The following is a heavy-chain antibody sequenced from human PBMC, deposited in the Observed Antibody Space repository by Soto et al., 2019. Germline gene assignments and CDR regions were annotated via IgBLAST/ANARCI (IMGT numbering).Heavy chain of an antibody. CDR2: ISWNSGSI. V-gene: IGHV3-9*01. J-gene: IGHJ4*02. Sequence: GGSLRLSCAASGFTFDDYAMHWVRQAPGKGLEWVSGISWNSGSIGYADSVKGRFTISRDNAKNSLYLQMNSLRAEDTALYYCAKDIAAAWGAVDYWGQGTLVTVSS. D-gene: IGHD6-13*01. CDR1: GFTFDDYA. CDR3: AKDIAAAWGAVDY.